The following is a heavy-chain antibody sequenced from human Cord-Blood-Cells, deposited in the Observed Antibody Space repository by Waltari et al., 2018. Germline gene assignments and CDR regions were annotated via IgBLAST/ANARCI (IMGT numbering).Heavy chain of an antibody. J-gene: IGHJ3*02. D-gene: IGHD3-22*01. CDR2: IYYSGTT. V-gene: IGHV4-39*01. Sequence: QLQLQESGPGLVKPSETLSLTCTVSGGSISSSSYYWGWIRQPPGKGLEWIGSIYYSGTTYYNPSLKSRVTISVDTSKNQFSLKLSSVTAADTAVYYCARRAVIAFDIWGQGTMVTVSS. CDR1: GGSISSSSYY. CDR3: ARRAVIAFDI.